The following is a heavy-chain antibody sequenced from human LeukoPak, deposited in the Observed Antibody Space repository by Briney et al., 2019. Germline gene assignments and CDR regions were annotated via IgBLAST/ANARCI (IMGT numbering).Heavy chain of an antibody. D-gene: IGHD6-13*01. Sequence: SETLSLTCAVYGGSFSGYYWSWIRQPPGKGLEWIGEINHSGSTNYNPSLKSRVTISVDTSKNRFSLKLSSVTAADTAVYHCVTGAAAGFDPWGQGTLVTVSS. CDR2: INHSGST. CDR3: VTGAAAGFDP. V-gene: IGHV4-34*01. CDR1: GGSFSGYY. J-gene: IGHJ5*02.